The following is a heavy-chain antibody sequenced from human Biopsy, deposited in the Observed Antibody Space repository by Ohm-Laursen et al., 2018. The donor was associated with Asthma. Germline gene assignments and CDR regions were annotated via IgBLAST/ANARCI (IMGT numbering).Heavy chain of an antibody. CDR2: ISPVFGST. J-gene: IGHJ6*02. Sequence: SSVTLSCKASGGTFGNYAISWVRQAPGLGLEWMGGISPVFGSTNIAQKFQGRVTISADIFTKTAYLEVSSLRSDDTAVYYCASPSSSREILYYYYNMDIWGQGTTVTV. D-gene: IGHD6-13*01. V-gene: IGHV1-69*06. CDR3: ASPSSSREILYYYYNMDI. CDR1: GGTFGNYA.